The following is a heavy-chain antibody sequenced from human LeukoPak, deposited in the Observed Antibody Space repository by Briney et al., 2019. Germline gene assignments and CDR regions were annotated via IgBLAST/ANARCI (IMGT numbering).Heavy chain of an antibody. V-gene: IGHV4-59*08. Sequence: SETLSLTSTVSGGSISSYYWSWIRQPPGKGLEWIGYIYYSGSTNYNPSLKSRVTISVDTSKNQFSLKLSSVTAADTAVYYCARQRIKYYDSSGYWVDFDYWGQGTLVTVSS. CDR2: IYYSGST. CDR3: ARQRIKYYDSSGYWVDFDY. D-gene: IGHD3-22*01. J-gene: IGHJ4*02. CDR1: GGSISSYY.